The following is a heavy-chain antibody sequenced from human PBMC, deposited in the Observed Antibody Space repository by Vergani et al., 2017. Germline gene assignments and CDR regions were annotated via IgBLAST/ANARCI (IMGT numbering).Heavy chain of an antibody. D-gene: IGHD3-22*01. J-gene: IGHJ3*02. Sequence: QVQLVESGGGVVQPGRSLRPSCAAPGFTFSSYATHWVRQATGKGLEWVAVISYDGSNKYYADSVKGRFTISRDNSKNTLYLQMNSLRAEDTAVYYCARVTPPEYQRITMIAAAFDIWGQGTMVTVSS. CDR2: ISYDGSNK. CDR1: GFTFSSYA. V-gene: IGHV3-30-3*01. CDR3: ARVTPPEYQRITMIAAAFDI.